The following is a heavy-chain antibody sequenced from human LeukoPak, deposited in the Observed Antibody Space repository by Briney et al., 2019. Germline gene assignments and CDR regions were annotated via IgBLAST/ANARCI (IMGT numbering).Heavy chain of an antibody. CDR1: GLTFSSYE. J-gene: IGHJ4*02. D-gene: IGHD3-10*01. Sequence: GGSLRLSCAASGLTFSSYEMNWVRQAPGKGLECGSYISTSGSGSTIYYADSVKGRFTIARDNAKNSLYLQMNSLRDEDTAVYYCASSLGSYYGYWGQGTLVTVSS. CDR2: ISTSGSGSTI. CDR3: ASSLGSYYGY. V-gene: IGHV3-48*03.